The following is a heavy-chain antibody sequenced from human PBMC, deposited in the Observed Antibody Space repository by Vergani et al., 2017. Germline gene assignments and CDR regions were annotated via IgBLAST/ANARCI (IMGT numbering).Heavy chain of an antibody. Sequence: QVQLQESGPGLVKPSETLSLTCTVSGGSVSSGSYYWSWIRQPAGKGLEWIGYISDSGSTNYNPSLKSRVTISADTSKNQFSLKLSSVTAADTAVYYCAKGGSYCLDAFDIWGQGTMVTVSS. CDR1: GGSVSSGSYY. CDR2: ISDSGST. J-gene: IGHJ3*02. CDR3: AKGGSYCLDAFDI. V-gene: IGHV4-61*10. D-gene: IGHD1-26*01.